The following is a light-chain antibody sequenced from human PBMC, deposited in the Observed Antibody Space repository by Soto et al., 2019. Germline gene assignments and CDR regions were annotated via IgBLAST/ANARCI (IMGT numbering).Light chain of an antibody. CDR3: QQHNQWPIT. V-gene: IGKV3D-20*02. J-gene: IGKJ5*01. CDR1: QSVSSSY. CDR2: GAS. Sequence: EIVLTQSPGTLSLSPEERATLSCRASQSVSSSYLAWYQQKPGQAPRLLIYGASSRATDIPDRFSGSGSGTDFTLTINSLQSEDFAVYYCQQHNQWPITFGQGTRLEI.